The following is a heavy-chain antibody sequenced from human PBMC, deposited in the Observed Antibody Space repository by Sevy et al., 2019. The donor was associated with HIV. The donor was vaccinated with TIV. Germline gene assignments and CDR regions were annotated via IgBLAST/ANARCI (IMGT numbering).Heavy chain of an antibody. CDR3: ARGLGCSSTSRYRLGYYYYGMDV. D-gene: IGHD2-2*01. Sequence: GGSLRLSCAASGFTFSSYEMNWVRQAPGKGLEWVSYISSSGSTIYYADSVKGRFTISRDNAKNSLYLQMNSLRAEDTAVYYCARGLGCSSTSRYRLGYYYYGMDVWGQGTTVTVSS. CDR1: GFTFSSYE. V-gene: IGHV3-48*03. CDR2: ISSSGSTI. J-gene: IGHJ6*02.